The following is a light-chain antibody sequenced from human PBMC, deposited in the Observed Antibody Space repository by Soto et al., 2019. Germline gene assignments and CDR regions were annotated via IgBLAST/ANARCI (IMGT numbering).Light chain of an antibody. Sequence: EIVMRQSPATLSGSPRERAALPCRASQSVGINLAWYQQKPGQAPRLLIYAASTRATGIPARFSGSVSGTEFTLTISSLQSEDFAVYYCQQYNNWSFGQGTRLETK. CDR1: QSVGIN. V-gene: IGKV3-15*01. CDR3: QQYNNWS. CDR2: AAS. J-gene: IGKJ5*01.